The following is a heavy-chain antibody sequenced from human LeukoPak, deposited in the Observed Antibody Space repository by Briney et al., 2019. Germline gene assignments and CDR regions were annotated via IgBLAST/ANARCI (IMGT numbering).Heavy chain of an antibody. CDR2: ITGSGGNT. Sequence: PGGSLRLSCAASGFIFSSYSMSWVRQAPGKGLEWVSAITGSGGNTYYADSVKGRFTISKDNSKNTVYLQMSSLRVDDTAVYYCAKAASSSWPSYYYGMDVWGQGPRSPSP. J-gene: IGHJ6*02. V-gene: IGHV3-23*01. CDR1: GFIFSSYS. CDR3: AKAASSSWPSYYYGMDV. D-gene: IGHD6-13*01.